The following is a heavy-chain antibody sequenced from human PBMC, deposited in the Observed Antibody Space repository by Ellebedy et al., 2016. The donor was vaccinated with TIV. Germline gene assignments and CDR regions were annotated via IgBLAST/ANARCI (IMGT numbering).Heavy chain of an antibody. CDR3: ARMRSSRFDP. Sequence: MPSETLSLTCTVNDDSISGQYWSWIRLPAGRGPEWIGRVYSTGSANYNPSFGSRVTISVDTSKNQLSLRLTSVTVADTATYYWARMRSSRFDPWGQGVLVTVS. J-gene: IGHJ5*02. V-gene: IGHV4-4*07. D-gene: IGHD6-6*01. CDR2: VYSTGSA. CDR1: DDSISGQY.